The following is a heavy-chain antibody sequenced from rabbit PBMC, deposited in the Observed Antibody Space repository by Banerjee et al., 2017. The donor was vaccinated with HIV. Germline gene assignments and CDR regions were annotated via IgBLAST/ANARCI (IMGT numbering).Heavy chain of an antibody. CDR3: ARDLHGGSGDL. V-gene: IGHV1S40*01. Sequence: QSLEESGGGLVQPGASLTLTCKASGIDFSSYWMSWVRQAPGKGLEWIACIDTGSSGTYYASWAKGRFTISKTSSTTVTLQMTSLTAADTATYFCARDLHGGSGDLWGPGTLVTVS. CDR1: GIDFSSYW. D-gene: IGHD4-2*01. CDR2: IDTGSSGT. J-gene: IGHJ6*01.